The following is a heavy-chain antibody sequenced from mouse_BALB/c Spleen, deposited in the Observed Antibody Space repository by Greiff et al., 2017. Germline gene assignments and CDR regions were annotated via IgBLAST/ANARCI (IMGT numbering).Heavy chain of an antibody. V-gene: IGHV1S56*01. CDR3: ARGTMDY. Sequence: QVQLQQPGSELVRPGALVKISCKASGYTFTSYDINWVKQRPGQGLEWIGWIYPGDGSTKYNEKFKGKATLTADKSSSTAYMQLSSLTSENSAVYFCARGTMDYWGQGTSVTVSS. CDR2: IYPGDGST. J-gene: IGHJ4*01. CDR1: GYTFTSYD.